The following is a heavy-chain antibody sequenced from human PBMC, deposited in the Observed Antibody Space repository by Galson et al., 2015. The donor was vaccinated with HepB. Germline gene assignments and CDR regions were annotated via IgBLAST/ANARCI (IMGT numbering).Heavy chain of an antibody. CDR2: VSYDGSEK. CDR1: GFTFNNYG. D-gene: IGHD1-26*01. V-gene: IGHV3-30*04. Sequence: SLRLSCAASGFTFNNYGMHWVRQAPGKGLEWVAIVSYDGSEKYYADSVKGRSTISRDNSKNMVFLQMNSLRTEDTALYYCARDHYSPTYRGDDRWGQGTLVTVSS. CDR3: ARDHYSPTYRGDDR. J-gene: IGHJ4*02.